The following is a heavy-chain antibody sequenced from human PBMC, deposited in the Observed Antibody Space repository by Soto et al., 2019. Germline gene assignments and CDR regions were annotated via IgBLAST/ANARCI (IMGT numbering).Heavy chain of an antibody. D-gene: IGHD1-20*01. CDR1: RESIIGLIG. CDR3: ASKTITVPGQY. Sequence: SETQCLPYSVFRESIIGLIGWRLVRQPPGKGLECIGEISDSGTTGYSPSLKSRINISLDKSRNEFTLRLNSVTAADTAVYYCASKTITVPGQYWGQGILVNVSS. V-gene: IGHV4-4*02. J-gene: IGHJ1*01. CDR2: ISDSGTT.